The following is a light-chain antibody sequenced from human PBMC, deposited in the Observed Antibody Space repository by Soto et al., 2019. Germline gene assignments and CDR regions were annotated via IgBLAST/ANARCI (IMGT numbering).Light chain of an antibody. CDR3: QEYFSLPYT. Sequence: DIQMTQSPSSLAASVGDRVTITCQASQDLTGYLNWYQQKPGKAPKLLIYDTTTLEEGVPSRFSGSGSGTDFTFTINGLQTEGVATYYGQEYFSLPYTFGQGTKLEIK. V-gene: IGKV1-33*01. J-gene: IGKJ2*01. CDR1: QDLTGY. CDR2: DTT.